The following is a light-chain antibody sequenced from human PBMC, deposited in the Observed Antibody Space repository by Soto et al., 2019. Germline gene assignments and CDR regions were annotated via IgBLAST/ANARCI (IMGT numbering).Light chain of an antibody. CDR3: QQYGSSPFT. CDR1: QCVSSNY. V-gene: IGKV3-20*01. J-gene: IGKJ4*01. Sequence: EIVLTQSPGTLSLSPGERATLSCRASQCVSSNYLAWYQQKPGQAPRLLIYGASSRATGIPDRFSGSGSGTDFTLTISRLEPEDFAVYYCQQYGSSPFTFGGGTKVDIK. CDR2: GAS.